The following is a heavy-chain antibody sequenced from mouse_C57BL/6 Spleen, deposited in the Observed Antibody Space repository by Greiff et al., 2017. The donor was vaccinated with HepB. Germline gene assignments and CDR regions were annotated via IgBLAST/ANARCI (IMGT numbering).Heavy chain of an antibody. J-gene: IGHJ4*01. V-gene: IGHV1-52*01. CDR3: ARDEDYDGYNYAMDY. Sequence: QVQLQQPGAELVRPGSSVKLSCKASGYTFTSYWMHWVKQRPIQGLEWIGNIDPSDSETHYNQKFKDKATLTVDKSSSTAYMQLSSLTSEDSAVYYFARDEDYDGYNYAMDYWGQGTSVTVSS. D-gene: IGHD2-4*01. CDR2: IDPSDSET. CDR1: GYTFTSYW.